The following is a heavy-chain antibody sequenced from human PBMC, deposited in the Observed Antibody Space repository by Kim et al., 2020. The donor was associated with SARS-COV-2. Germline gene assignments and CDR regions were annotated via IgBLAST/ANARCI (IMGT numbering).Heavy chain of an antibody. CDR3: ARSQRGGEWWYPNPIVSWAFDY. J-gene: IGHJ4*02. CDR2: IYPGDSDT. Sequence: GESLKISCKGSGYSFTSYWIGWVRQMPGKGLEWMGIIYPGDSDTRYSPSFQGQVTISADKSISTAYLQWSSLKASDTAMYYCARSQRGGEWWYPNPIVSWAFDYWGQGTLVTVSS. CDR1: GYSFTSYW. V-gene: IGHV5-51*01. D-gene: IGHD2-15*01.